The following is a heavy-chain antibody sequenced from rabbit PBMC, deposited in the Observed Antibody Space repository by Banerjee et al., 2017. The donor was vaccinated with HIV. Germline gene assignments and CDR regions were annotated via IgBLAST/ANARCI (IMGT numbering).Heavy chain of an antibody. CDR1: GFDFSSNA. D-gene: IGHD1-1*01. Sequence: QEQLVESGGGLVQPEGSLTLTCKASGFDFSSNAMCWVRQAPGKGLEWIACIAVGSSGSAYYASWAKGRFTISRTSSTTVTLQMTSLTAADTATYFCARYVSSHGYYGLWGPGTLVTVS. J-gene: IGHJ4*01. CDR2: IAVGSSGSA. CDR3: ARYVSSHGYYGL. V-gene: IGHV1S45*01.